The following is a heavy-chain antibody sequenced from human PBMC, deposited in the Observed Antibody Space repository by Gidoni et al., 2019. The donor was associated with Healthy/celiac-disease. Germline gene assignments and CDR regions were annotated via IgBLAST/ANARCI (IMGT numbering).Heavy chain of an antibody. CDR3: ARGARLYGYGGFDP. J-gene: IGHJ5*02. CDR1: GGSFSVYY. D-gene: IGHD5-18*01. CDR2: INHSGST. Sequence: QVQLQQWGAGLLKPSETLSLTCAVYGGSFSVYYWSWIRQPPGKGLEWIGEINHSGSTNYNPSLKSRVTISVDTSKNQFSLKLSSVTAADTAVYYCARGARLYGYGGFDPWGQGTLVTVSS. V-gene: IGHV4-34*01.